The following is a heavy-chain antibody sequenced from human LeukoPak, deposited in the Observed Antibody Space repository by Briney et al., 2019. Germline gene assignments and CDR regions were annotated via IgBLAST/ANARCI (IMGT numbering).Heavy chain of an antibody. CDR1: GYTFTSYY. CDR3: ARAGGRSWFDP. Sequence: ASVKVSCKASGYTFTSYYMHWVRQAPGQGLEWMGIINPSGGSTSYAQKSQGRVTMTRDMSTSTVYMELSSLRSEDTAVYYCARAGGRSWFDPWGQGTLVTVSS. J-gene: IGHJ5*02. CDR2: INPSGGST. V-gene: IGHV1-46*01.